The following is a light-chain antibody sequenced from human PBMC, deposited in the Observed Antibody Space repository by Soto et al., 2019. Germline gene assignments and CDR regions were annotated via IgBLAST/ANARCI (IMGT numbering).Light chain of an antibody. Sequence: QSALTQPASVSGSPGQSITISCTGTSSDVGGYDYVSWYQQHPGKAPKVMIYDVSDRPSGVSNRFSGSKSGNTASLTISGLQAEDEADCYCSSYTINNSRVFGAGTKVTVL. CDR3: SSYTINNSRV. J-gene: IGLJ1*01. CDR1: SSDVGGYDY. V-gene: IGLV2-14*01. CDR2: DVS.